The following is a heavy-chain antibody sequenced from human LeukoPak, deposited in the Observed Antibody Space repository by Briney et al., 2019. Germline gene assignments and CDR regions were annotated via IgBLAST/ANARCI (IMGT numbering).Heavy chain of an antibody. CDR2: ISAYNGNT. CDR1: GYTFTSYG. V-gene: IGHV1-18*01. Sequence: GASVKVSCKASGYTFTSYGISWVRQAPGQGLEWMGWISAYNGNTNYAQKLQGRVTMTTDTSTSTAYMELRSLRSDDTAVYYCARADYDILTGYQLRLWGQGTLVTVSS. J-gene: IGHJ4*02. D-gene: IGHD3-9*01. CDR3: ARADYDILTGYQLRL.